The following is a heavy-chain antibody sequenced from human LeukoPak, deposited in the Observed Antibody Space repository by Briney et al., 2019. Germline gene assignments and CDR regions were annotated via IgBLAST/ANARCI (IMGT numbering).Heavy chain of an antibody. D-gene: IGHD2-2*01. CDR2: IKSKTDGGTT. Sequence: GGSLGLSCAASGFTFSNAWMSWVRQAPGKGLEWVGRIKSKTDGGTTDYAAPVKGRFTISRDDSKNTLYLQMNSLKTEDTAVYYCTTFLTSGIVVVPAALEGVDYWGQGTLVTVSS. J-gene: IGHJ4*02. CDR3: TTFLTSGIVVVPAALEGVDY. CDR1: GFTFSNAW. V-gene: IGHV3-15*01.